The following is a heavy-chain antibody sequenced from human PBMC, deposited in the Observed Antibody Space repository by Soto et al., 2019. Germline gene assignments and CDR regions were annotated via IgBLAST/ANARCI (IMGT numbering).Heavy chain of an antibody. CDR3: ARPFDYKNYYYYYMDV. J-gene: IGHJ6*03. CDR2: INSDGSST. V-gene: IGHV3-74*01. CDR1: GFTFSSYW. D-gene: IGHD4-4*01. Sequence: GGSLRLSCAASGFTFSSYWMHWVRQAPGKGLVWVSRINSDGSSTSYADSVKGRFTISRDNAKNTLYLQMNSLRAEDTAVYYCARPFDYKNYYYYYMDVWGKGTTVTVSS.